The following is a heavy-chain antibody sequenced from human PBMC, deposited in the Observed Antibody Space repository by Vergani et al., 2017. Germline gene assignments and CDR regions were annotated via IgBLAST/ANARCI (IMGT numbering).Heavy chain of an antibody. J-gene: IGHJ5*02. CDR2: IYYSGST. CDR3: ARQISDIVVVPAANWFDP. V-gene: IGHV4-59*01. D-gene: IGHD2-2*01. Sequence: QVQLQESGPGLVKPSETLSLTCTVPGGSISSYYWSWIRQPPGKGLEWIGYIYYSGSTNYNPSLKSRVTIPVDTSKNQFSLKLSSVTAADTAVYYCARQISDIVVVPAANWFDPWGQGTLVTVSS. CDR1: GGSISSYY.